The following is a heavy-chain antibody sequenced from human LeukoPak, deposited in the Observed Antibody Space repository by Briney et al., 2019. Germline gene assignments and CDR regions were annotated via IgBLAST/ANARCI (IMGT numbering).Heavy chain of an antibody. D-gene: IGHD3-16*01. CDR1: GYTFTTYD. J-gene: IGHJ2*01. Sequence: ASVKVSCKASGYTFTTYDISWVRQAPGQGLEWMGWISVSSGNAHSVEKFQGRVTMTADTSTTTVYMELGSLRSDDTAVYYCARDLGGRGYFDLWGRGTLVIVSS. V-gene: IGHV1-18*01. CDR3: ARDLGGRGYFDL. CDR2: ISVSSGNA.